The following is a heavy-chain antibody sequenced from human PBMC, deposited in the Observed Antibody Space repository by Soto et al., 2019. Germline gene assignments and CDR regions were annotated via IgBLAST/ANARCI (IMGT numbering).Heavy chain of an antibody. Sequence: EVQLLESGGGSVQPGGSHKLSCGVSGFNIPDYGVTWVCQPPGKGLEWVSGFTGGHGKTFYADSVRGRFTLSREDSRNMVYLQMDSLRVEDTAVYYCTRWNGFGDSWGQGTLVTVAS. D-gene: IGHD1-1*01. CDR1: GFNIPDYG. CDR2: FTGGHGKT. J-gene: IGHJ4*02. CDR3: TRWNGFGDS. V-gene: IGHV3-23*01.